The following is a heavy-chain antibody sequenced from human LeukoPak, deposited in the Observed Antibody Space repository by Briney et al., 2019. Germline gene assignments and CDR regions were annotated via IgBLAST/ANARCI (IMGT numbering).Heavy chain of an antibody. J-gene: IGHJ4*02. CDR2: ISSSSRNI. CDR3: ARARWELPPDY. Sequence: GGSLRLSCAASGFTFSSYSMTWVRQAPGKGLEWVSSISSSSRNIYYADSVKGRFTISRDNAKNSLYLQMNSLRAEDTAVYYCARARWELPPDYWGQGTLVTVSS. CDR1: GFTFSSYS. V-gene: IGHV3-21*01. D-gene: IGHD1-26*01.